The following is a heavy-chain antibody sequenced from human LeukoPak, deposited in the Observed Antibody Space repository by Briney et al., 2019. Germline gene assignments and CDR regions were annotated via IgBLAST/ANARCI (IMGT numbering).Heavy chain of an antibody. CDR1: GYTFTSYD. D-gene: IGHD2-8*01. Sequence: GASVKVSCKASGYTFTSYDINWVRQAPGQGLEWMGIINPSGGSTSYAQKFQGRVTMTRDTSTSTVYMELSSLRSEDTAVYYCARDGCTNGVCYTGYWGQGTLVTVSS. J-gene: IGHJ4*02. CDR3: ARDGCTNGVCYTGY. V-gene: IGHV1-46*01. CDR2: INPSGGST.